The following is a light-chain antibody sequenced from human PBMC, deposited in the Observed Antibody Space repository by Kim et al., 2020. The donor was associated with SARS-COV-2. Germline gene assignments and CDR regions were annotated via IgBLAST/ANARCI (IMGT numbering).Light chain of an antibody. CDR3: QAWDSSTVI. V-gene: IGLV3-1*01. J-gene: IGLJ2*01. CDR2: QDN. CDR1: KLRNTY. Sequence: SYELTQPPSVSVSPGQTASITCSGDKLRNTYASWYQRKPGQSPVLVIYQDNKRPSGIPARFSGSSSGNTATLTISGTQAMDEADYFCQAWDSSTVIFGGGTQLTVL.